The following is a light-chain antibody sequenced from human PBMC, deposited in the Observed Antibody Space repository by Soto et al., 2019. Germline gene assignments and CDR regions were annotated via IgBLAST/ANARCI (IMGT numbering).Light chain of an antibody. J-gene: IGKJ1*01. CDR3: QQYGGSPQT. Sequence: EIVMTQSPATLSVSPGERATLSCRTSQSVTSSNLAWYQQKPGQAPRLLIYGASSRATGIPDRFSGSGSGTDFTLTISRLEPEDFAMYYCQQYGGSPQTFGRGTKVDIK. CDR2: GAS. V-gene: IGKV3-20*01. CDR1: QSVTSSN.